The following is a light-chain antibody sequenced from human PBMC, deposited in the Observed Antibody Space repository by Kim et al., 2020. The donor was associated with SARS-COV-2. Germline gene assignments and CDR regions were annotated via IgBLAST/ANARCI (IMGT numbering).Light chain of an antibody. J-gene: IGLJ2*01. CDR2: QGS. CDR3: QAWDISTAAV. CDR1: KLGDKY. V-gene: IGLV3-1*01. Sequence: SYELTQPPSVSVSPGQTASITCSGDKLGDKYACWYQQKPGQSPVVVIHQGSKRPSGIPERFSGSNSGNTATLTISGTQAMDEADYYCQAWDISTAAVFGG.